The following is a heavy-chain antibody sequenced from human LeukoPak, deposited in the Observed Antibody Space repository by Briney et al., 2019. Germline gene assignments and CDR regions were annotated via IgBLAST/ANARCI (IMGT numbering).Heavy chain of an antibody. CDR2: IYSGGST. D-gene: IGHD4-17*01. V-gene: IGHV3-66*01. CDR3: ARSTDYGDYGAPYYFDY. CDR1: GFTVSSNY. J-gene: IGHJ4*02. Sequence: GGSLRLSCAASGFTVSSNYMSWVRQAPGKGLEWVSVIYSGGSTYYADSVKGRFTISRDNSKNTLYLQMNSLRAEDTAVYYCARSTDYGDYGAPYYFDYWGQGTLVTVSS.